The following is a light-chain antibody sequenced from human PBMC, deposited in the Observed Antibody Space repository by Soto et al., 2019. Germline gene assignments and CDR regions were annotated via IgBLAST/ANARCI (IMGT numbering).Light chain of an antibody. V-gene: IGKV3-11*01. CDR2: GAS. Sequence: EIVMTQSPATLSVSPGERATLSCRASQSVSSNLAWYQQKPGQAPRLLIYGASNRATGIPDRFSGSGSGTDFTLTISSLEPEDFAVYYCQQRNSWPLTFGGGTKVDIK. CDR3: QQRNSWPLT. J-gene: IGKJ4*01. CDR1: QSVSSN.